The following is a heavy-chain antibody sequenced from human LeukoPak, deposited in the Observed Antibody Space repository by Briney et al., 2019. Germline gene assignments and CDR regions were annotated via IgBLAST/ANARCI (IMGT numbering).Heavy chain of an antibody. CDR2: ISSSSSTI. V-gene: IGHV3-48*02. J-gene: IGHJ3*02. CDR3: ARSSLGRYFDWGKDAFDI. CDR1: GFTFSSYS. D-gene: IGHD3-9*01. Sequence: GGSLRLSCAASGFTFSSYSMNWVRQAPGKGLEWVSYISSSSSTIYYADSVKGRFTISRDNAKNSLYLQMNSLRDEDTAVYYCARSSLGRYFDWGKDAFDIWGQGTMVTVSS.